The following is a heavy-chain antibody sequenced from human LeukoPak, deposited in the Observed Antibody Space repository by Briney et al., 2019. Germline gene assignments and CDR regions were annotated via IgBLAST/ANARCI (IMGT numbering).Heavy chain of an antibody. Sequence: ASVKVSCKASGGTFSSYAISWVRQAPGQGLEWMGWISAYNGNTNYAQKLQGRVTMTTDTSTSTAYMELRSLRSDDTAVYYCARVDGDYPQFDPWGQGTLVTVSS. J-gene: IGHJ5*02. CDR1: GGTFSSYA. CDR3: ARVDGDYPQFDP. D-gene: IGHD4-17*01. CDR2: ISAYNGNT. V-gene: IGHV1-18*01.